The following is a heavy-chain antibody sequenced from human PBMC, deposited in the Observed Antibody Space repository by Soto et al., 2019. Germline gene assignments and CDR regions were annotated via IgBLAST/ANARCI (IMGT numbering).Heavy chain of an antibody. CDR2: ISGSGGST. Sequence: GGTLRLSCAVSGFMFSSYAMTWVRQAPGKGLEWVSSISGSGGSTYYSDSVRGRFTISRDNSKKMLYLEMNSLKGDDTAVYYWAKDGSWGDHYYFDNWGQGTLVTVS. V-gene: IGHV3-23*01. CDR3: AKDGSWGDHYYFDN. CDR1: GFMFSSYA. J-gene: IGHJ4*02. D-gene: IGHD2-21*02.